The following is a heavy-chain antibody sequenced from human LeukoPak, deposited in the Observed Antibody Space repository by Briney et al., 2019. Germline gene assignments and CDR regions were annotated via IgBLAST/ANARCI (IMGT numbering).Heavy chain of an antibody. V-gene: IGHV3-74*01. CDR2: INEDGSST. CDR1: GYTFSRYW. J-gene: IGHJ4*02. CDR3: AKALGIVVVGANRVFDC. D-gene: IGHD6-13*01. Sequence: GGSLRLSCAASGYTFSRYWMHWVRQGPGKGLVWVSRINEDGSSTSYAESVRGRFTISRDNAKNTLYLQMNSLRAEDTAVYYCAKALGIVVVGANRVFDCWGQGTLVTVSS.